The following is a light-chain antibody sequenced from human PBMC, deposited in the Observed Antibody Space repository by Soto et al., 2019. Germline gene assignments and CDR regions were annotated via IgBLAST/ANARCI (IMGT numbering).Light chain of an antibody. V-gene: IGKV1-39*01. Sequence: DIQMTQSPSSLSASVGDGVTITCRASQSISSYVSWYQQKPGKAPKLLIYAVSRLESGVPSRFSGSRSGTDFTLTISSLQPEDFATYYCQQSYSRMTFGQGTKWIS. CDR1: QSISSY. CDR3: QQSYSRMT. CDR2: AVS. J-gene: IGKJ1*01.